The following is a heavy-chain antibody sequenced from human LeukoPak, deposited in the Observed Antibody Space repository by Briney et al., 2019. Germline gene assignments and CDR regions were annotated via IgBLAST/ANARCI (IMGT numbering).Heavy chain of an antibody. CDR3: ARDRIVGAGY. V-gene: IGHV3-30-3*01. Sequence: GGSLRLSCAASGFTFRSYAMHWVRQAPGKGLGWVAVISYDGSNKYYADSVKGRFTISRDNSKNTLYLQMNSLRAGDTAVYYCARDRIVGAGYWGQGTLVTVSS. CDR2: ISYDGSNK. D-gene: IGHD1-26*01. J-gene: IGHJ4*02. CDR1: GFTFRSYA.